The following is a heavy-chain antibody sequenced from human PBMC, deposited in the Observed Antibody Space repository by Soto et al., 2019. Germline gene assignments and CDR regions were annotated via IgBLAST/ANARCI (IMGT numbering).Heavy chain of an antibody. Sequence: GGSLRLSCAASGFTFSSYWMSWVRQAPGKGLEWVANIKQDGSEKYYVDSVKGLFTISRDNAKNSLYLQMNSLRAEDTAVYYCAREIGDSSSWYGNYYYYGMDVWGQGTTVTVSS. V-gene: IGHV3-7*05. CDR2: IKQDGSEK. CDR1: GFTFSSYW. J-gene: IGHJ6*02. D-gene: IGHD6-13*01. CDR3: AREIGDSSSWYGNYYYYGMDV.